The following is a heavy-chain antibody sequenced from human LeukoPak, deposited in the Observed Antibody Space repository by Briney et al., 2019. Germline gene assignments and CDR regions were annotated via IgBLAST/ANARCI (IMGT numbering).Heavy chain of an antibody. CDR2: ISSSSSYI. V-gene: IGHV3-21*04. D-gene: IGHD3-22*01. J-gene: IGHJ5*02. CDR1: GFTFSSYS. Sequence: PGGSLRLSCAASGFTFSSYSMNWVRQAPGKGLEWVSSISSSSSYIYYADSVKGRFTISRDNAKNSLYLQMNSLRAEDTAVYYCAKDRNYPIVVVINGWFDPWGQGTLVTVSS. CDR3: AKDRNYPIVVVINGWFDP.